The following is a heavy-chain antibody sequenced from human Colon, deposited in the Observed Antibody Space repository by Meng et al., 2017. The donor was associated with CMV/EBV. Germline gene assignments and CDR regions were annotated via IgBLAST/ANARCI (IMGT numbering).Heavy chain of an antibody. Sequence: GGSLRLSCTASGFTFSNYWMHWVRQVPGKGLEWVSRISTHGVSTSYAGSVEGRFIISRDNAKNTLYLQMNSLRAEDTAVYYCARVFDYWTGYYWGWGQGTLVTVSS. CDR1: GFTFSNYW. D-gene: IGHD3/OR15-3a*01. J-gene: IGHJ4*02. V-gene: IGHV3-74*01. CDR3: ARVFDYWTGYYWG. CDR2: ISTHGVST.